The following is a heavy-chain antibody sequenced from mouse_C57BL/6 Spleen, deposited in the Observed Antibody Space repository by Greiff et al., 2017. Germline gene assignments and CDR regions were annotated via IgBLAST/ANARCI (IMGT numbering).Heavy chain of an antibody. J-gene: IGHJ4*01. V-gene: IGHV5-4*01. Sequence: EVQGVESGGGLVKPGGSLKLSCAASGFTFSSYAMSWVRQTPEKRLEWVATISDGGSYTYYPDNVTGRFTISRDNAKNNLYLQMSHLKSEDTAMYYCARDDYDAMDYWGQGTSVTVSS. CDR2: ISDGGSYT. CDR1: GFTFSSYA. CDR3: ARDDYDAMDY.